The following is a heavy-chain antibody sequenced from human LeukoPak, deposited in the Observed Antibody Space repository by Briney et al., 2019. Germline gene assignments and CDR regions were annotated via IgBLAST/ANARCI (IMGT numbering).Heavy chain of an antibody. CDR3: ATDYAGNSLWYYYGLGV. CDR2: ISSDSRYI. D-gene: IGHD4-23*01. Sequence: NPGGSLRLSCAASGFTFSYYWMHWVRQAPGKGLEWVSSISSDSRYIYYADSLKGRFTISRDNAKNSLYLQMNSLRAEDTAVYYCATDYAGNSLWYYYGLGVWGQGTTVTVSS. V-gene: IGHV3-21*01. J-gene: IGHJ6*02. CDR1: GFTFSYYW.